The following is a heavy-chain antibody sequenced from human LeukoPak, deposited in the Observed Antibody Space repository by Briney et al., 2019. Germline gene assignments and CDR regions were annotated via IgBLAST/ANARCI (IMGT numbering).Heavy chain of an antibody. V-gene: IGHV3-66*01. CDR2: IYSGGST. J-gene: IGHJ6*02. Sequence: GGSLRLSCAASGFTVSSNYMSWVRQAPGKGLEWVSVIYSGGSTYYADSVKGRFTISRDNSKNTLYLQMNSLRAEDTAVYYCARDRLKYCSSTSYYKGYYYYGMDVWGQGTTVTVSS. D-gene: IGHD2-2*02. CDR1: GFTVSSNY. CDR3: ARDRLKYCSSTSYYKGYYYYGMDV.